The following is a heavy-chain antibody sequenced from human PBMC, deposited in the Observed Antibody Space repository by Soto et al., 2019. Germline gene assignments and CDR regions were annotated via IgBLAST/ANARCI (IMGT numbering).Heavy chain of an antibody. CDR1: GGSISSSSYY. J-gene: IGHJ4*02. Sequence: SETLSLTCTVSGGSISSSSYYWGWIRQPPGKGLEWIGSIYYSGSTYYNPSLKSRVTISVDTSKNQFSLKLSSVTAADTAVYYCASTDYGDLDYWGQGTLVTVSS. D-gene: IGHD4-17*01. V-gene: IGHV4-39*01. CDR2: IYYSGST. CDR3: ASTDYGDLDY.